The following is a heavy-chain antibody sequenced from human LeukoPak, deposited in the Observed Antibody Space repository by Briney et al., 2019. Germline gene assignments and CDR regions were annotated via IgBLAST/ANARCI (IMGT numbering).Heavy chain of an antibody. D-gene: IGHD1-14*01. CDR2: ISYGGAT. V-gene: IGHV4-39*07. Sequence: SETLSLTSTLSGGTVTSSTYFWGWIRQPPGKGLEWIGSISYGGATYYNPSPKSRVSMSVPTSKNQFSLKLSSVTAADTAVYYCARDGFYYHYYMDVWGEGTTVTVSS. CDR1: GGTVTSSTYF. CDR3: ARDGFYYHYYMDV. J-gene: IGHJ6*03.